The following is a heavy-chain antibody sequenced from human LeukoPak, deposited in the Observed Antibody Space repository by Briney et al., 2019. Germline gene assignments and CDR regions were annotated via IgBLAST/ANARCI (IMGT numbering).Heavy chain of an antibody. J-gene: IGHJ4*02. V-gene: IGHV5-51*01. Sequence: GESLKISCKGSGYSFTTYLIAWVRQMPGEGLEWMGIIYPGDSDTRYSPSFQGQVTISADKSISTAYLQWGSLKASDTAMYYCARCYGSGSYYYFDYWGQGTLVTVSS. CDR3: ARCYGSGSYYYFDY. CDR1: GYSFTTYL. CDR2: IYPGDSDT. D-gene: IGHD3-10*01.